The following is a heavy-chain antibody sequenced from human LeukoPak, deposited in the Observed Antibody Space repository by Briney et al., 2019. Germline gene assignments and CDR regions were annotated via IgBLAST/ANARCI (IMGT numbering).Heavy chain of an antibody. CDR3: ARSVRRGSGSYYKD. CDR1: GGSFSGYY. J-gene: IGHJ4*02. D-gene: IGHD3-10*01. V-gene: IGHV4-34*01. CDR2: INHSGST. Sequence: SETLSLTCAVYGGSFSGYYWSWIRQPPGKGLEWIGEINHSGSTNYNPSLKSRVTISVDTSKNQVSLKLSSVTAADTAVYYCARSVRRGSGSYYKDWGQGTLVTVSS.